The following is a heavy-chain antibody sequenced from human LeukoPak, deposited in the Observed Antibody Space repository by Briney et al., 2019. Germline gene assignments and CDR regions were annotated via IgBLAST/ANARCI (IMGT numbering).Heavy chain of an antibody. Sequence: ETLSLTCAVYGGSFSGYYWSWVRQAPGKGLEWVSAISGSGGSTYYADSVKGRFTISRDNSKNTLYLQMNSLRDEDTAVYYCARVAAGYSVNYFDYWGQGTLVTVSS. D-gene: IGHD4-23*01. J-gene: IGHJ4*02. CDR2: ISGSGGST. CDR1: GGSFSGYY. V-gene: IGHV3-23*01. CDR3: ARVAAGYSVNYFDY.